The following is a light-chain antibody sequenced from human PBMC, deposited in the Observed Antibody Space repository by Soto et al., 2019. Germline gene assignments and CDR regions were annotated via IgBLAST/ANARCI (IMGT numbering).Light chain of an antibody. J-gene: IGKJ2*01. CDR2: GAS. CDR3: QHYNNWPFT. Sequence: IVMTQSPATLSVSPGEGATLSCRASQSVFSNLAWYQQKPGQAPRLLISGASARATGIPARFSGSGSGTEFTLTISSLQSEDFVVYYCQHYNNWPFTFGQGTKLEIK. CDR1: QSVFSN. V-gene: IGKV3-15*01.